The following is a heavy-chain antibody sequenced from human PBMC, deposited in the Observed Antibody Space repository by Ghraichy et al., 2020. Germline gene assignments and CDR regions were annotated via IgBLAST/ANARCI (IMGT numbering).Heavy chain of an antibody. CDR3: ARRGLGTPHAFDI. CDR1: GYTFTGYY. V-gene: IGHV1-2*04. Sequence: ASVKVSCKASGYTFTGYYMHWVRQAPGQGLEWMGWINPNSGGTNYAQKFQGWVTMTRDTSISTAYMELSRLRSDDTAVYYCARRGLGTPHAFDIWGQGTMVPASS. D-gene: IGHD7-27*01. CDR2: INPNSGGT. J-gene: IGHJ3*02.